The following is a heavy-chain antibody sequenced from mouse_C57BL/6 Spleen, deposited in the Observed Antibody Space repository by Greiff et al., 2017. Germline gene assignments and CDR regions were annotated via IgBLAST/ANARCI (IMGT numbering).Heavy chain of an antibody. D-gene: IGHD1-1*01. J-gene: IGHJ1*03. CDR2: IYPGSGST. CDR1: GYTFTSYW. V-gene: IGHV1-55*01. Sequence: VQLQQPGAELVKPGASVKMSCKASGYTFTSYWITWVKQRPGQGLEWIGDIYPGSGSTNYNEKFKSKATLTVDTSSSTAYMQLSSLTSEDSAVYYCAREASYYGSSYWYFDVWGTGTTVTVSS. CDR3: AREASYYGSSYWYFDV.